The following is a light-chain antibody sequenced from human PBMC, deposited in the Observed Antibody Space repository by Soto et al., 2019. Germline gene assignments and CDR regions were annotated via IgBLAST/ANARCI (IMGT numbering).Light chain of an antibody. CDR1: SSDVGRYNY. J-gene: IGLJ2*01. V-gene: IGLV2-14*01. Sequence: QSALTQPASVSGSPGQSITISCTGTSSDVGRYNYVSWYQQHPGKAPKLLIYNVSNRPSGVSDRFSGYKSGNTASLTISGLQAEDEADYYCSSYTTSATLVFGGGTKLTVL. CDR2: NVS. CDR3: SSYTTSATLV.